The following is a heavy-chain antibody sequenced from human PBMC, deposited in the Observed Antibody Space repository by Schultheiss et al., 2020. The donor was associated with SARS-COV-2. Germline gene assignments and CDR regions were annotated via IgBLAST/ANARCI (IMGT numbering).Heavy chain of an antibody. CDR1: GFTFSSYS. V-gene: IGHV3-33*08. Sequence: GGSLRLSCAASGFTFSSYSMNWVRQAPGKGLEWVAVIWYDGSNKYYADSVKGRFTISRDNSKNTLYLQMNSLRAEDTAVYYCARDPFPEYGSYYYGMDVWGQGTTVTVSS. CDR2: IWYDGSNK. D-gene: IGHD4-17*01. J-gene: IGHJ6*02. CDR3: ARDPFPEYGSYYYGMDV.